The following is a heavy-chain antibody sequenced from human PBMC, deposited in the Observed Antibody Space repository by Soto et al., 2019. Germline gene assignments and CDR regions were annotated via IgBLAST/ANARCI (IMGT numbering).Heavy chain of an antibody. CDR3: ARGRGDYENWNFDL. J-gene: IGHJ2*01. D-gene: IGHD4-17*01. V-gene: IGHV3-64*02. Sequence: EVQLVESGDALVQPGGSLRVSCEGSGFTFSTYGMHWVRQAPGKGLEFVSSTSGSGRRTSYADSVKGRFIISRDNSKNTLYLQMGSQRIEDTGVYYCARGRGDYENWNFDLWGRGSLVTVSS. CDR1: GFTFSTYG. CDR2: TSGSGRRT.